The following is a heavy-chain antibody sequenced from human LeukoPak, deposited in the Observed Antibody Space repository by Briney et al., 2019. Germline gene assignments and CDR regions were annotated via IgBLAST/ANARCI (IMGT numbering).Heavy chain of an antibody. J-gene: IGHJ3*01. D-gene: IGHD3-3*01. CDR2: VNPKTGGT. CDR1: GYSFTGYH. V-gene: IGHV1-2*02. CDR3: AREFSSKLEWLAYVTGDHAFDV. Sequence: ASVKVSCKAFGYSFTGYHLHWVRQAPRQGLEWMGWVNPKTGGTNYARKFQGRVTMTRDTSINTVNMELSRLTSDDTAVYYCAREFSSKLEWLAYVTGDHAFDVRGQGTIVPVS.